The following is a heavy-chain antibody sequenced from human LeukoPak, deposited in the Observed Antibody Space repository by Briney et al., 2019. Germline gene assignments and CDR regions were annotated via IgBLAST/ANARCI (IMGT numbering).Heavy chain of an antibody. V-gene: IGHV3-23*01. CDR1: GFTFNNYA. CDR3: AKDTYSSSPYYFDY. D-gene: IGHD6-6*01. CDR2: ISSGGST. J-gene: IGHJ4*02. Sequence: GGSLRLSCAASGFTFNNYAMSWVRQAPGKGLKWVSGISSGGSTYYADSVKGRFTISRDNSKNTLFLQMNSLRAEDTAVYYCAKDTYSSSPYYFDYWGQGTLVTVSS.